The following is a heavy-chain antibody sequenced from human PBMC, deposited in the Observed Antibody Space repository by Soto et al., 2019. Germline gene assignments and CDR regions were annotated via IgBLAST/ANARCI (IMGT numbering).Heavy chain of an antibody. Sequence: GESLKISCKGSGYSFTSYWIGWVRQMPGKGLEWMGIIYPGDSDTRYSPSFQGQVTISADKSISTAYLQWSSLKASDTAMYYCARHVMDRGAKGWFDPWGQGTLVTVSS. J-gene: IGHJ5*02. CDR2: IYPGDSDT. V-gene: IGHV5-51*01. CDR3: ARHVMDRGAKGWFDP. CDR1: GYSFTSYW. D-gene: IGHD3-10*01.